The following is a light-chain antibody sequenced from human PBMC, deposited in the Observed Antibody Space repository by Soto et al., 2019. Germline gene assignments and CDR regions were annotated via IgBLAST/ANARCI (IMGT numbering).Light chain of an antibody. CDR1: QSVSSSS. J-gene: IGKJ4*01. V-gene: IGKV3-20*01. CDR3: NQYHSSFT. Sequence: EIVLTQSPGTLSLSPGEGATLSCRASQSVSSSSLTWYQQKRGQAPGLLIYGASTRATGIPDRFSGSGSGTDFTLTISRLEPEDFAVYYCNQYHSSFTFGGGTKVEIK. CDR2: GAS.